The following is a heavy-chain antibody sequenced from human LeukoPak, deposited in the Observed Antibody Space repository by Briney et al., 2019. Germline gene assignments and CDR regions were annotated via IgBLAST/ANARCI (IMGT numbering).Heavy chain of an antibody. CDR1: GFTFSSYE. D-gene: IGHD1-1*01. CDR2: ISSSGSTI. V-gene: IGHV3-48*03. J-gene: IGHJ6*03. Sequence: GGSLRLSCAASGFTFSSYEMNWVRQAPGKGLEWVSYISSSGSTIYYADSVKGRFTISRDNAKNSLYLQMSSLRAEDTAVYYCARDRLLEDRHYYSYYYMDVWGKGTTVTVSS. CDR3: ARDRLLEDRHYYSYYYMDV.